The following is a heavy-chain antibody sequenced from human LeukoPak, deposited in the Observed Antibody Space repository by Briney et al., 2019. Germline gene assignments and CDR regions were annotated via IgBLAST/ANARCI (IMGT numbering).Heavy chain of an antibody. D-gene: IGHD5-12*01. J-gene: IGHJ4*02. CDR1: GFTFSSYA. V-gene: IGHV3-23*01. CDR3: AKTGSGYYYFDY. Sequence: PGGSLRLSCAASGFTFSSYAMSWVRQAPGKGLEWVSAISGSGGSTYYADSVKGRFTISRDNSKNTLYLQMNSLRAEDTAIYYCAKTGSGYYYFDYWGQGTLVTVSS. CDR2: ISGSGGST.